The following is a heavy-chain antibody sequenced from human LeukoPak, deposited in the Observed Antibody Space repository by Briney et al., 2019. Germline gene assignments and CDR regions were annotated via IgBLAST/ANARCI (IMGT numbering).Heavy chain of an antibody. D-gene: IGHD7-27*01. J-gene: IGHJ4*02. V-gene: IGHV3-23*01. CDR3: AKDGGLWVSAHWGDS. CDR1: GFNFSRYT. CDR2: ITTGDGNT. Sequence: GSLRLSCTASGFNFSRYTMTWVRQAPGKGLKWVSTITTGDGNTYYADSVKGRFTVSRDDSKNTLYLQMNSLRAEDTAVYYCAKDGGLWVSAHWGDSWGRGTLVTVSS.